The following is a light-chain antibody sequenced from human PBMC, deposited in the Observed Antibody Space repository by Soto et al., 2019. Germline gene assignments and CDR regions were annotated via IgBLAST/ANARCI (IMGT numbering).Light chain of an antibody. CDR3: QQYNDNWPT. J-gene: IGKJ1*01. Sequence: EIVLTQSPGTLSLSPGERATLSCRASQSVSSSYLAWYQQKPGQAPRLLIYGASSRATGIPDRFSGSGSGTDFTLTISRLEPEDSAVYYCQQYNDNWPTFGQGTKVDIK. CDR2: GAS. CDR1: QSVSSSY. V-gene: IGKV3-20*01.